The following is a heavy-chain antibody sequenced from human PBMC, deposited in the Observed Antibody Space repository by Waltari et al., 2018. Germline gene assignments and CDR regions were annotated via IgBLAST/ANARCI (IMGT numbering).Heavy chain of an antibody. J-gene: IGHJ4*02. V-gene: IGHV3-48*03. CDR3: ASPSPFDY. CDR2: ISSSGSTI. Sequence: EVQLVESGGGLVQPGGSLRLSCAASGFTFSSYEMNWVRRAPGKGLAWVSYISSSGSTIYYADAGKGRFTISRDSATNSLYLQMNSLRAEDTAVYYCASPSPFDYWGQGTLVTVSS. CDR1: GFTFSSYE.